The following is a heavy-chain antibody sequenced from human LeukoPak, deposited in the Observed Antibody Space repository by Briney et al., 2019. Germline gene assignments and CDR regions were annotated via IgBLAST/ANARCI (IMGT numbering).Heavy chain of an antibody. J-gene: IGHJ3*02. CDR2: FYYSGST. Sequence: SETLSLTCTVSGGSITSYYWSWIRQPPGKGLGWIGYFYYSGSTNYNPSLQGRVTISVDTSKNQFSLKLSSVTAADTAVYYCARAGPGNTFDIWGQGTMVTVSS. V-gene: IGHV4-59*01. CDR3: ARAGPGNTFDI. D-gene: IGHD3-10*01. CDR1: GGSITSYY.